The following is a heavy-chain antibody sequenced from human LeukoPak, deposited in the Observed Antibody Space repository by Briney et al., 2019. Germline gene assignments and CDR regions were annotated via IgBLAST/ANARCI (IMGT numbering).Heavy chain of an antibody. D-gene: IGHD6-6*01. CDR2: ISAYNGNT. Sequence: ASVKVSCKASGGTFSSYAISWVRQAPGQGLEWMGWISAYNGNTNYAQKLQGRVTMTTDTSTSTAYMELRSLRSDDTAVYYCARDVIEYSSSSAFDYWGQGTLVTVSS. CDR1: GGTFSSYA. V-gene: IGHV1-18*01. CDR3: ARDVIEYSSSSAFDY. J-gene: IGHJ4*02.